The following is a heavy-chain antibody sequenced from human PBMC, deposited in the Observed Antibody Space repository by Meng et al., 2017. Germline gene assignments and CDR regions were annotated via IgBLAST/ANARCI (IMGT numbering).Heavy chain of an antibody. J-gene: IGHJ4*02. CDR2: IWYDGSNK. V-gene: IGHV3-33*01. CDR1: GFTFSSYG. Sequence: GESLKISCATSGFTFSSYGMHWVRQAPGMGLEWVAVIWYDGSNKYYADSVKGRFTISRDNSKNTLFLQMNSLRVEDTAVYYCARGSLVAGPQIDYWGQGTRVT. CDR3: ARGSLVAGPQIDY. D-gene: IGHD6-19*01.